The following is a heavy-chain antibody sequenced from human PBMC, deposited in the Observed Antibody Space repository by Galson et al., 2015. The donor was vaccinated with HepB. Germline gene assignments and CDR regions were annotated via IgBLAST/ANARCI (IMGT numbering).Heavy chain of an antibody. CDR1: GFTFSSYS. J-gene: IGHJ3*02. CDR3: ARYDYGDYVEAFDI. D-gene: IGHD4-17*01. Sequence: SLRLSCAASGFTFSSYSMNWVRQAPGKGLEWVSYISSGSSTIYYADSVKGRFTISRDNAKNSLYLQMNSLRDEDTAVYYCARYDYGDYVEAFDIWGQGTMVTVSS. CDR2: ISSGSSTI. V-gene: IGHV3-48*02.